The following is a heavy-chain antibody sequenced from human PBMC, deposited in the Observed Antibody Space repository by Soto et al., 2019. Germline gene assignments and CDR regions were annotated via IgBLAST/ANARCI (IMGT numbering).Heavy chain of an antibody. Sequence: SVKVSGKASGYTFIIYDISWVRQAPGQGLEWVGLISFYNGNTNYAQKLQGRFTMTTDTSTSTAYMEVRSLRSNDTAVYYCARGTRRYCTNGVCSGYYGMDVWGQGTTVTVSS. CDR1: GYTFIIYD. CDR3: ARGTRRYCTNGVCSGYYGMDV. J-gene: IGHJ6*02. V-gene: IGHV1-18*04. CDR2: ISFYNGNT. D-gene: IGHD2-8*01.